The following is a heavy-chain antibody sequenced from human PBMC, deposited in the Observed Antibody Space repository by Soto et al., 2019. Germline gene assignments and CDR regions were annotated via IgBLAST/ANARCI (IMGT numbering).Heavy chain of an antibody. V-gene: IGHV1-18*01. CDR1: GYTFTSYG. CDR2: ISGYNGDT. D-gene: IGHD4-17*01. CDR3: ARDWVGDLAY. Sequence: QVPLVQSGGEVKQPGASVKVSCKTSGYTFTSYGISWVRQAPGQGLEWMGWISGYNGDTKYVQKFQGRVTLTTDTSTNTAYMEVRRLRSDDTAVYYCARDWVGDLAYWGQGTLVTVSS. J-gene: IGHJ4*02.